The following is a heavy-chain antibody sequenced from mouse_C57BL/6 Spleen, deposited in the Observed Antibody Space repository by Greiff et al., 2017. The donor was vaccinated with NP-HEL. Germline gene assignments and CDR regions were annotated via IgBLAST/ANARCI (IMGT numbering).Heavy chain of an antibody. CDR2: IYPRDGNT. D-gene: IGHD2-10*02. CDR1: GYAFSSSG. Sequence: QVQLKESGAELARPGASVKLSCKASGYAFSSSGMSWVKQRTGQGLEWIGRIYPRDGNTNYNGKFKGKATLTADKSSSTAYMQLRSLTSEEAEVYFCARPRAELYFDGWGTGTTVTVSS. V-gene: IGHV1-81*01. CDR3: ARPRAELYFDG. J-gene: IGHJ1*03.